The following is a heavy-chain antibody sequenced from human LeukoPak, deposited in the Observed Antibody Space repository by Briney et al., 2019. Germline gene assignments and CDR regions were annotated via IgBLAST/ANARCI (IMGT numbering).Heavy chain of an antibody. J-gene: IGHJ6*03. CDR2: ISRSSSYI. Sequence: GGSLRLSCAASGLTFSSYGMNWVRQAPGKGLEWVSSISRSSSYIYYADSVKGRFTISRDNAKNSLYLQMNSLRAEDTAVYYRAREVTLEGLWPVYYMDVWGKGTTVTVSS. V-gene: IGHV3-21*01. CDR3: AREVTLEGLWPVYYMDV. CDR1: GLTFSSYG. D-gene: IGHD3-3*01.